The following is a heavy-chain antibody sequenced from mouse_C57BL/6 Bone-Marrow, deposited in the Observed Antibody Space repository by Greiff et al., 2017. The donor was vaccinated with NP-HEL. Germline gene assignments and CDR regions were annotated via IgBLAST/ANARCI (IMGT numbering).Heavy chain of an antibody. J-gene: IGHJ3*01. Sequence: QVQLQQPGAELVRPGTSVKLSCKASGYTFTSYWMHWVKQRPGQGLEWIGVIDPSASYTNYNQKFKGKATLTVDTSSSTAYMQLSSLTSEDSAVYYCARVSAWFAYWGQGTLVTVSA. CDR2: IDPSASYT. CDR3: ARVSAWFAY. V-gene: IGHV1-59*01. CDR1: GYTFTSYW.